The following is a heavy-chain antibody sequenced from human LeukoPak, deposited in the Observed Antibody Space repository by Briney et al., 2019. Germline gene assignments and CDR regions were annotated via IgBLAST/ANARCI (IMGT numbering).Heavy chain of an antibody. J-gene: IGHJ4*02. CDR1: GFTVSSNY. D-gene: IGHD3-10*01. CDR3: AKGLPGFGDLLDVWNY. V-gene: IGHV3-53*01. Sequence: GGSLRLSCAASGFTVSSNYMTWVRQAPGKGLEWVGVIFAGGAPYYADSVKGRFTISRDISKNTLYVQMNSLRAEDTALYYCAKGLPGFGDLLDVWNYWGQGILVTVSS. CDR2: IFAGGAP.